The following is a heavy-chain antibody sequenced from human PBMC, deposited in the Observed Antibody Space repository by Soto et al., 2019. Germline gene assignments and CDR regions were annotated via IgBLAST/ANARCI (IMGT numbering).Heavy chain of an antibody. Sequence: QVQLVQSGAEVKKAGASVKVSCKASGYTFTSYGITWVRQAPGQGLEWMGWISAYNGHTNYAQKFQGRVTMTTDTSTSTAYMELRSLRSDDTAVYYCARSQSATGTTWFDPWGQGTLVTVSS. CDR1: GYTFTSYG. J-gene: IGHJ5*02. CDR2: ISAYNGHT. D-gene: IGHD6-13*01. CDR3: ARSQSATGTTWFDP. V-gene: IGHV1-18*04.